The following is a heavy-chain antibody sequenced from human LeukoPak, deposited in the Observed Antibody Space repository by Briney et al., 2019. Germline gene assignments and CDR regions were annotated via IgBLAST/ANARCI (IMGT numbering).Heavy chain of an antibody. V-gene: IGHV4-30-4*01. J-gene: IGHJ3*02. CDR1: GGSISSGDYY. D-gene: IGHD1-14*01. CDR2: IYYSGST. CDR3: AGREPPNNAFDI. Sequence: PSETLSLTCTVSGGSISSGDYYWSWIRQPPGKGLEWIGYIYYSGSTYYNPSLKSRVTISVDTSKNQFSLKLSSVTAADTAVYYCAGREPPNNAFDIWGQGTMVTVSP.